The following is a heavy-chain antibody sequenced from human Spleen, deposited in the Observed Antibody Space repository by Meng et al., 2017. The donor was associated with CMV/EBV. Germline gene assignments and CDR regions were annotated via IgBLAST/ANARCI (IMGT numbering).Heavy chain of an antibody. CDR3: ARDFRGAWPNFSSFDY. D-gene: IGHD1-1*01. J-gene: IGHJ4*02. CDR2: ISSSGSTI. V-gene: IGHV3-48*03. CDR1: GFTLSTYE. Sequence: GESLKISCAASGFTLSTYEMNWVRQAPGKGLEWVSYISSSGSTIYYADSVKGRFTISRDKAKNSLYLEMNSLRAEDTAVYYCARDFRGAWPNFSSFDYCGQGTLVTVSS.